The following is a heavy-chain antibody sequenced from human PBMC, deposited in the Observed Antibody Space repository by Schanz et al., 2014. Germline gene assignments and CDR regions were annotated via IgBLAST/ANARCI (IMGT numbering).Heavy chain of an antibody. J-gene: IGHJ4*02. V-gene: IGHV3-30*02. CDR1: GFTVSAYS. Sequence: VQVVESGGGLVRPGGSLRLSCSGFTVSAYSANWVRQAPGKGLEWVAFIRYDASNEYYADSVKGRFTISRDNSKNTLYLQMSSLRGEDTAVYYCAKAPYADYGYFHHWGQGTLVTVSS. D-gene: IGHD4-17*01. CDR2: IRYDASNE. CDR3: AKAPYADYGYFHH.